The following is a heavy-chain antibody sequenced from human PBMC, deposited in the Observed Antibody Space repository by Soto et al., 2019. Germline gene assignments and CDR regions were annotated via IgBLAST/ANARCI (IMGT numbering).Heavy chain of an antibody. Sequence: SETLCLTCTVSGGSVSSSSYYWGWVRQPPGKGLEWIGSVYYSGSTYYNPSLESRVTISVDKSKNQFSLKLMSLSAAGTAVYYCGRLEGLATLPYYFDYWGQGALVTVSS. CDR3: GRLEGLATLPYYFDY. CDR1: GGSVSSSSYY. V-gene: IGHV4-39*01. D-gene: IGHD3-9*01. J-gene: IGHJ4*02. CDR2: VYYSGST.